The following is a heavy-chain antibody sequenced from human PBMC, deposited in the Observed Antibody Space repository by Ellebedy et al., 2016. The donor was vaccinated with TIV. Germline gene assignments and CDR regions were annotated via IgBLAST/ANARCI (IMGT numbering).Heavy chain of an antibody. Sequence: MPSATLSLTCTVPGGSIRSSNYYWGWIRQPPGTGLEWIGSIYYSGSTFYNPSLKSRVTISVDTSKNQFSLKLNSVTAADTAVYYCARDRNMLRGVVAYWGQGTLVTVSS. D-gene: IGHD3-10*01. V-gene: IGHV4-39*07. CDR3: ARDRNMLRGVVAY. J-gene: IGHJ4*02. CDR2: IYYSGST. CDR1: GGSIRSSNYY.